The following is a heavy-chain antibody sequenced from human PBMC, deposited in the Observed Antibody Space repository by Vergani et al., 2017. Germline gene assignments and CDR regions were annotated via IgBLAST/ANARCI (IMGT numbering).Heavy chain of an antibody. CDR1: GGSISSYY. Sequence: QVQLQESGPGLVKPSETLSLTCTVSGGSISSYYWSWIRQPPGTGLEWIGDIYYSGSTNYNHSLKSRVTISLYTSKNQFSLKLRSVTAADTAVYYCANSGNDNNNIAYWGQGTLVTVSS. CDR2: IYYSGST. V-gene: IGHV4-59*01. CDR3: ANSGNDNNNIAY. D-gene: IGHD2/OR15-2a*01. J-gene: IGHJ4*02.